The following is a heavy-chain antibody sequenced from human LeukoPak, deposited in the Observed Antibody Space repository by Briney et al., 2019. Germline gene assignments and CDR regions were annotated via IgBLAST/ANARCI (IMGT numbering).Heavy chain of an antibody. V-gene: IGHV3-48*03. CDR3: ALGAGSSWYHYYYGMDV. Sequence: GGSLRLSCVASGFTFDDYEMNWVRQAPGKGLEWVSYISSSGSAIYYADSVKGRFTISRDNAKNSLYLQMNSLRAEDTAVYYCALGAGSSWYHYYYGMDVWGQGTTVTVSS. CDR2: ISSSGSAI. J-gene: IGHJ6*02. CDR1: GFTFDDYE. D-gene: IGHD6-13*01.